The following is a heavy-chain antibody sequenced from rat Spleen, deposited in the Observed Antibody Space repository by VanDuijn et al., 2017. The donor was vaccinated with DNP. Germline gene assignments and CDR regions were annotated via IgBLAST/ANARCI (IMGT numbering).Heavy chain of an antibody. J-gene: IGHJ2*01. CDR1: GFNFNDNW. CDR2: ISKDSSTI. V-gene: IGHV4-2*01. CDR3: TRGPNYGGDSDYFDH. Sequence: EVKLVESGGGLVQPGRSLKLSCAASGFNFNDNWMGWVRQAPGKGLEWIGEISKDSSTIDYTPSLKDKFTISRDNVQNTLYLQTSTLGSEDTAIYFCTRGPNYGGDSDYFDHWGQGVMVTVSS. D-gene: IGHD1-11*01.